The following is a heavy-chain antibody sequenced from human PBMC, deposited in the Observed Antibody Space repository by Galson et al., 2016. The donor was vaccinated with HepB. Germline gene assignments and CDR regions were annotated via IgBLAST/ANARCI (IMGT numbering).Heavy chain of an antibody. CDR3: ARQSRQDGTFDY. CDR1: GASISGYY. Sequence: SETLSLTCSVSGASISGYYWSWIRQPPGKGLEWIGHIYYSGSTNYNPSLKSRVTISIDTSKKQFSLKVTSVTAAHTAVYSCARQSRQDGTFDYWGQGTLVTVSS. V-gene: IGHV4-59*08. J-gene: IGHJ4*02. CDR2: IYYSGST. D-gene: IGHD5-24*01.